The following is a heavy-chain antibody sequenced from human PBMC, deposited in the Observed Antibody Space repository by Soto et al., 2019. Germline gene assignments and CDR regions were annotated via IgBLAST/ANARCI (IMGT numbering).Heavy chain of an antibody. Sequence: RASVKVSCKASGGTFSSYAISWVRQAPGQGLEWMGGIIPIFGTANYAQKFQGRVSMTTDTSTTTAYMELRSLRSDDTAVYYCARVVPGAEAWFGPWGQGTLVTVS. CDR3: ARVVPGAEAWFGP. V-gene: IGHV1-69*05. J-gene: IGHJ5*02. D-gene: IGHD2-2*01. CDR2: IIPIFGTA. CDR1: GGTFSSYA.